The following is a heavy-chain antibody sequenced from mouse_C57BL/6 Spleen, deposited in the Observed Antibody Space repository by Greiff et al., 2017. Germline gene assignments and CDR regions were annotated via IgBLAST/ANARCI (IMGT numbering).Heavy chain of an antibody. Sequence: EVKVEESGGGLVQPGGSMKLSCVASGFTFSNYWMNWVRQSPEKGLEWVAQIRLKSDNYATHYAESVKGRFTISRDDSKSSVYLQMNNLRAEDTGIYYCTGAPFYYGSSDWYFDVWGTGTTVTVSS. D-gene: IGHD1-1*01. CDR1: GFTFSNYW. V-gene: IGHV6-3*01. CDR2: IRLKSDNYAT. J-gene: IGHJ1*03. CDR3: TGAPFYYGSSDWYFDV.